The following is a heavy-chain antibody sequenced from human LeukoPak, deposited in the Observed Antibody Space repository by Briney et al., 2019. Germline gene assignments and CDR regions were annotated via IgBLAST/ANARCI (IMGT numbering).Heavy chain of an antibody. V-gene: IGHV3-23*01. Sequence: GVSLRLSCAASGFTFSNYALTWVRQAPGKGLEWVSGISGSGDNTYNADSVKGRFTISRDNSKNTLCLQMNSLRAEDTAIYYCAKGYDASGYYFGVGFDVWGQGTMVTVSS. J-gene: IGHJ3*01. CDR1: GFTFSNYA. D-gene: IGHD3-22*01. CDR3: AKGYDASGYYFGVGFDV. CDR2: ISGSGDNT.